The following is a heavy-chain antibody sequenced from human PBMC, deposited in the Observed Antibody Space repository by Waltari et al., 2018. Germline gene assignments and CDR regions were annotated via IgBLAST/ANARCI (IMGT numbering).Heavy chain of an antibody. CDR3: ARAGLLGAFDV. Sequence: EVQLVESGGGLVQPGGSLRLSCAASGVTLSRSWIHWVRQSPGKGLMGVARSNNDGSSTVYADSVKGRFTISRDDAKNTVSLQMNNLSAEDTALYYCARAGLLGAFDVWGQGTMVTVSS. J-gene: IGHJ3*01. CDR2: SNNDGSST. CDR1: GVTLSRSW. D-gene: IGHD2-15*01. V-gene: IGHV3-74*03.